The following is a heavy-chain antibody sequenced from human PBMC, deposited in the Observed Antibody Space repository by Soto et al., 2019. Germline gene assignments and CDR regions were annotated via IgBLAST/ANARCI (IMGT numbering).Heavy chain of an antibody. V-gene: IGHV3-9*01. D-gene: IGHD6-6*01. Sequence: EVQLVESGGGLVQPGRSLRLSCAAPGFTFDDYAMHWVRQAPGKGLEWVSGISWNSGSIGYADSVKGRFTISRDNAKNSLYLQMNSLRAEDTALYYCAKGGRTIAARLTAFDIWGQGTMVTVSS. CDR2: ISWNSGSI. J-gene: IGHJ3*02. CDR1: GFTFDDYA. CDR3: AKGGRTIAARLTAFDI.